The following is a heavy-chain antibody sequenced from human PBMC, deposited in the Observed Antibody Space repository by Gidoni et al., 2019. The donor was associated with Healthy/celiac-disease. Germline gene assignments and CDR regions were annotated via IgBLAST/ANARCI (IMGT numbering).Heavy chain of an antibody. V-gene: IGHV3-30-3*01. J-gene: IGHJ4*02. CDR2: ISYYGSNK. CDR3: ARDSGWIQLWLYFDY. Sequence: QVQLVESGGGVVQPGRSLRLSCAAYGFPFSCYAMHWVRQAPGKVLEWVVVISYYGSNKFYADSVQGRFTISRDNSKNTLYLQMNSLRAEDTAVYYCARDSGWIQLWLYFDYWGQGTLVTVSS. CDR1: GFPFSCYA. D-gene: IGHD5-18*01.